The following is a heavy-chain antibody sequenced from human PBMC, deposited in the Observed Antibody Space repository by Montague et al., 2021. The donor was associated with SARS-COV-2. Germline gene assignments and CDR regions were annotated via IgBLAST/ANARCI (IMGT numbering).Heavy chain of an antibody. CDR2: IYHSGNT. D-gene: IGHD5-18*01. CDR3: AREYRIELWQTNWYFGL. V-gene: IGHV4-59*01. Sequence: SETLSLTCSVSGGPISGYYWSWIRQPPGKGLEWIGYIYHSGNTKYNPSLKSRVGISVDTSKNQFSLRLSSVTAADTAVYYCAREYRIELWQTNWYFGLWGRGTLVTVSS. CDR1: GGPISGYY. J-gene: IGHJ2*01.